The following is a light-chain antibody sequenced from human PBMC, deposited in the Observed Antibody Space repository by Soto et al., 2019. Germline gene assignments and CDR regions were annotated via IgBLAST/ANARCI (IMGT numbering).Light chain of an antibody. Sequence: QSALTQPRSVSGSPGQSVTISCTGTSSDVGGHNYVSWYQQNPGKAPKLMIYDVSKRTSGVPDRFSGSKSGNTASLTISGLQAEDEAEYYCCSYAGSYTFVVFGGGTKLTVL. CDR1: SSDVGGHNY. J-gene: IGLJ2*01. CDR2: DVS. V-gene: IGLV2-11*01. CDR3: CSYAGSYTFVV.